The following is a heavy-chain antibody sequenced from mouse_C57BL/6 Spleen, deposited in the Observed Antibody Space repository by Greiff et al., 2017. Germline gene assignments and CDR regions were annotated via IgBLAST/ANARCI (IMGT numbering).Heavy chain of an antibody. CDR2: INYDGSST. D-gene: IGHD2-3*01. V-gene: IGHV5-16*01. J-gene: IGHJ1*03. CDR3: ARDSLYDGYYGGYFDV. Sequence: EVKVEESEGGLVQPGSSMKLSCTASGFTFSDYYMAWVRQVPEKGLEWVANINYDGSSTYYLDSLTSRFIISRDNAKNILYLQMSSLKSWDTATYYCARDSLYDGYYGGYFDVGGTGTTVTVSS. CDR1: GFTFSDYY.